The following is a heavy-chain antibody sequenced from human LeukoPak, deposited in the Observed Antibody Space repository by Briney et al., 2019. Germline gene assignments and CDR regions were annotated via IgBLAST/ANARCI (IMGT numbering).Heavy chain of an antibody. J-gene: IGHJ4*02. D-gene: IGHD2-21*02. CDR3: ARDSQYCGGDCYSDY. Sequence: PGGSLRLSCAASGFTFSSYAMDWVRQAPGKGLEWVAVISYDGSNQHKADSVRGRFTISRDNSKNTLYLQMNSLRAEDTAVYYCARDSQYCGGDCYSDYWGQGTLVTVSS. CDR2: ISYDGSNQ. V-gene: IGHV3-30*04. CDR1: GFTFSSYA.